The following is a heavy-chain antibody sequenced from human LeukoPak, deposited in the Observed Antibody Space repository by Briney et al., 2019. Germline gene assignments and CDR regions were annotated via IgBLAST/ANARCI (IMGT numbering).Heavy chain of an antibody. D-gene: IGHD3-22*01. V-gene: IGHV3-23*01. CDR2: ISGSGGST. J-gene: IGHJ4*02. CDR3: AKALFRGYSYYFDY. CDR1: GFTFSSYA. Sequence: PGRSLRLSCAASGFTFSSYAMSWVRQAPGKGLEWVSAISGSGGSTYYADSVKGRFTISRDNSKNTLYLQMNSLRAEDTAVYYCAKALFRGYSYYFDYWGQGTLVTVSS.